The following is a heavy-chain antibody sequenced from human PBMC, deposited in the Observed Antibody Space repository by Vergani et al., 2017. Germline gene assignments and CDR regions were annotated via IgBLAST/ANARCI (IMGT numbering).Heavy chain of an antibody. CDR3: AAEGANTMFRST. Sequence: QMQLVQSGPEVKKPGTSVKVSCKASGFTFTSYAVQWVRQARGQRLEWIGWIVVGSGNTNYAQKFQERVTITRDMSTSAAYMELSSLRYEDTAVYYCAAEGANTMFRSTWGQGPLVTVSA. CDR1: GFTFTSYA. J-gene: IGHJ4*02. V-gene: IGHV1-58*01. CDR2: IVVGSGNT. D-gene: IGHD3-10*02.